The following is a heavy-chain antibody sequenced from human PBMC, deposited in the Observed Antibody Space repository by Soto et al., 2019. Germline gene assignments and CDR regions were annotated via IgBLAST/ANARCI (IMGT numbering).Heavy chain of an antibody. CDR1: GGILRYSA. CDR3: ARDISSGTTRFYFDY. J-gene: IGHJ4*02. Sequence: QVHLVQSGAEVKKPGSSVKVSCKASGGILRYSAINWVRQAPGQGLEWMGGIVPIFGTATYAQKFQGRVTISADESTSTAYMELSSLRSEDTAAYYCARDISSGTTRFYFDYWGQGTLVTVPS. V-gene: IGHV1-69*01. D-gene: IGHD1-7*01. CDR2: IVPIFGTA.